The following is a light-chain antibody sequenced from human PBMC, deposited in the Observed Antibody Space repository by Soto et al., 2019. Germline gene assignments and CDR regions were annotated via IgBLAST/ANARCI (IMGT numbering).Light chain of an antibody. V-gene: IGKV1-17*01. CDR2: AAS. Sequence: DIQMTQSPSSLSASVGHRVTISYRASQGIRNDLGWYQQKKGKAPKSLIYAASSLQSGVPSRFSGRGSGTEFTLTISSLQTDDFSTYYCQHYNSYSEAFGQGTKVDIK. CDR3: QHYNSYSEA. J-gene: IGKJ1*01. CDR1: QGIRND.